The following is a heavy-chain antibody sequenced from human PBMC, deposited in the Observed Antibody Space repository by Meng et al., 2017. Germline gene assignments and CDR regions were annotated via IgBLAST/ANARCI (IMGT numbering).Heavy chain of an antibody. V-gene: IGHV4/OR15-8*02. CDR1: GGSISSFDW. J-gene: IGHJ4*02. CDR2: IYHGGNT. D-gene: IGHD6-19*01. Sequence: QVQLQESGPGLVKPSGALSLTCVVSGGSISSFDWWRWVRQPPGKGLEWIGEIYHGGNTNYNPSLKSRVTISIDKSKNQFSLKLSSVTAADTAVYYCASWIYSCGWQWGQGTLVTVSS. CDR3: ASWIYSCGWQ.